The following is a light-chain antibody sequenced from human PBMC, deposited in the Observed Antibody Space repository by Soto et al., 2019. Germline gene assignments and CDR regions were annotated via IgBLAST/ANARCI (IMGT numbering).Light chain of an antibody. Sequence: QSVLTHPPSVSGAPGQRFTISCTGTSSNIGAGYEVHWYHQLPGTAPKFLVSGNDNRPSGVPDRLSASKSGTSGSLAITGLQAEDEGHYYCQSYDRGLTAYVFGTGTKVTVL. CDR3: QSYDRGLTAYV. J-gene: IGLJ1*01. CDR2: GND. CDR1: SSNIGAGYE. V-gene: IGLV1-40*01.